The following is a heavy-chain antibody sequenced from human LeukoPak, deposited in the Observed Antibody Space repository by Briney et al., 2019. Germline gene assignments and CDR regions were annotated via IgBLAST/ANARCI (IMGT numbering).Heavy chain of an antibody. CDR2: INWNGDST. J-gene: IGHJ5*02. D-gene: IGHD3-9*01. CDR1: GFTFDDYG. Sequence: GGSLTLSCVTSGFTFDDYGMSWVRQAPGKGLEWVSGINWNGDSTGYADSVKGRFTISRDNAKNSLYLQMNSLRAEDTALYYCARGHNRYYDILTGYYNWFDPWGQGTLVTVSS. V-gene: IGHV3-20*04. CDR3: ARGHNRYYDILTGYYNWFDP.